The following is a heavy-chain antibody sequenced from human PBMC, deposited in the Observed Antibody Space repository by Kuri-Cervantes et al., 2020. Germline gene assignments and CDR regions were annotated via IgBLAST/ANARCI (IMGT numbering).Heavy chain of an antibody. D-gene: IGHD1-26*01. CDR3: ARHTFNGAGDWFDP. J-gene: IGHJ5*02. CDR2: INPNSGGT. Sequence: ASVKVSCKASGYTFTYRYLHWVRQAPGQGLEWMGWINPNSGGTNYAQKFQGRVTMTRDTSISTAYMELSRLRSDDTAVYYCARHTFNGAGDWFDPWGQGTLVT. V-gene: IGHV1-2*02. CDR1: GYTFTYRY.